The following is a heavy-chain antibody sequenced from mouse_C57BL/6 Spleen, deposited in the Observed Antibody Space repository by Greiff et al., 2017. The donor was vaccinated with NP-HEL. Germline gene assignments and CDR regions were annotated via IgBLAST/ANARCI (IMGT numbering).Heavy chain of an antibody. CDR1: GFTFSDYG. D-gene: IGHD3-3*01. V-gene: IGHV5-17*01. J-gene: IGHJ4*01. CDR2: ISSGSSTI. Sequence: EVQGVESGGGLVKPGGSLKLSCAASGFTFSDYGMHWVRQAPEKGLEWVAYISSGSSTIYYADTVKGRFTISRDTAKDTLFLQMTSLRYEDTAMYYCPRRGCSNAMDYWGQGTSVTVSS. CDR3: PRRGCSNAMDY.